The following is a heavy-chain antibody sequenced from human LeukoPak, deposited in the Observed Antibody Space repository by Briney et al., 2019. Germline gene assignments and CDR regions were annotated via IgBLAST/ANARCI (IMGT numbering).Heavy chain of an antibody. V-gene: IGHV3-23*01. CDR3: AKDLWFGELFAYYFDY. CDR1: GFTFSSYG. Sequence: GGSLRLSCAASGFTFSSYGMHWVRQAPGKGLEWVSAISGSGGSTYYADSVKGRFTISRDNSKNTLYLQMNSLRAEDTAVYYCAKDLWFGELFAYYFDYWGQGTLVTVSS. J-gene: IGHJ4*02. CDR2: ISGSGGST. D-gene: IGHD3-10*01.